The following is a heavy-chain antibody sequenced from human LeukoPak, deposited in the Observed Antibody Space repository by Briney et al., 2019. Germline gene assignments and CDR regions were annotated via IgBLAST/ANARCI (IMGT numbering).Heavy chain of an antibody. CDR3: ARGEGDGYNDYYYYMDV. V-gene: IGHV1-69*13. Sequence: GASVKVSCKASGGTFSSYAISWVRQAPGQGLEWMGGIIPIFGTANYAQKFQGRVTTTADESTSTAYMELSSLRSEDTAVYYCARGEGDGYNDYYYYMDVWGKGTTVTVSS. CDR1: GGTFSSYA. J-gene: IGHJ6*03. D-gene: IGHD5-24*01. CDR2: IIPIFGTA.